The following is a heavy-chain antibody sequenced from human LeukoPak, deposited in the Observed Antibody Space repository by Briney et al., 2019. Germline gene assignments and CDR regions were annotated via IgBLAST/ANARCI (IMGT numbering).Heavy chain of an antibody. Sequence: GGSLRLSCAASGFTFSSYEMNWVRQAPGKGLEWVSYISSSADTIYYADSVKGRITISRDNAKNSLYLQMNSLRAEDTAVYYCARANTDLVRGVFTHLDYWGQGTLVTVSP. CDR3: ARANTDLVRGVFTHLDY. D-gene: IGHD3-10*01. CDR2: ISSSADTI. J-gene: IGHJ4*02. V-gene: IGHV3-48*03. CDR1: GFTFSSYE.